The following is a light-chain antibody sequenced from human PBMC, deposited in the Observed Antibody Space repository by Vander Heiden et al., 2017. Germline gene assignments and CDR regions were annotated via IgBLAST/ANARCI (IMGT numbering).Light chain of an antibody. CDR3: QQYGEFPPT. V-gene: IGKV1-33*01. J-gene: IGKJ5*01. CDR2: DAS. Sequence: DIQMTQSPFPLSTSVGDRVTITCQASQDIRSHLSWYQQKPGKAPKVLIYDASNLETGVPSRFSGSGSGTDFTLTISSLQPEDIATYYCQQYGEFPPTFGQGTRLDIK. CDR1: QDIRSH.